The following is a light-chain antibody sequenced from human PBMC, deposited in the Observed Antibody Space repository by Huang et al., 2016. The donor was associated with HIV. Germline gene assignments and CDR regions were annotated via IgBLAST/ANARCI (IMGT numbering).Light chain of an antibody. CDR3: QQRSNWPMYT. CDR1: QSVSSY. V-gene: IGKV3-11*01. CDR2: DAS. Sequence: EIVLTQSPATLSLSPGERATLSCRASQSVSSYLAWYQQNPGQAPRLLIYDASNRAPGIPARFSGSGSGTDCTLAISSLEPEDFAVYYCQQRSNWPMYTFGQGTKLEIK. J-gene: IGKJ2*01.